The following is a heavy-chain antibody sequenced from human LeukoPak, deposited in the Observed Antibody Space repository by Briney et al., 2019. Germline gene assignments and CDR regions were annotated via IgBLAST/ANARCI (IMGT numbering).Heavy chain of an antibody. CDR1: GYTFTSYG. Sequence: DSVKVSCKASGYTFTSYGISWVLQAPGQGLEWMGWISAYNGNTNYAQKLQGRATMTTDTSTSTAYMELRSLRSDDTAVYYCARDVNRYRSGRFDYWGQGTLVTVSS. CDR3: ARDVNRYRSGRFDY. V-gene: IGHV1-18*01. D-gene: IGHD6-19*01. CDR2: ISAYNGNT. J-gene: IGHJ4*02.